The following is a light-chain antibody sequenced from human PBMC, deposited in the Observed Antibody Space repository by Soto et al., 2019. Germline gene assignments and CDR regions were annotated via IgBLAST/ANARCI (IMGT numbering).Light chain of an antibody. CDR2: KAS. Sequence: DIQMTQSPSTLSASVGDRVTITCRASQSLNNYLAWYQQKPGKAPKLLIYKASNLQSGVPSRFSRSRSGTDFTLTISSLQPDDLANYYCQHYNGYPITYGGGTKVEI. CDR1: QSLNNY. J-gene: IGKJ4*01. V-gene: IGKV1-5*03. CDR3: QHYNGYPIT.